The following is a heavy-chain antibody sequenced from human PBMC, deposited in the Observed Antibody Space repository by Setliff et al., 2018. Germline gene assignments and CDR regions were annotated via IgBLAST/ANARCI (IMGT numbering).Heavy chain of an antibody. Sequence: SETLSLTCTVSGGAISSGDYYWTWIRQPAGKGLEWIGHTHTSGRTNYNPSLKSRATISVDTSKNQFSLNLSSVTAEDTAVYYCARRVAIFGVVLLNWFDPWGQGTLVTVSS. CDR3: ARRVAIFGVVLLNWFDP. D-gene: IGHD3-3*01. CDR2: THTSGRT. J-gene: IGHJ5*02. CDR1: GGAISSGDYY. V-gene: IGHV4-61*09.